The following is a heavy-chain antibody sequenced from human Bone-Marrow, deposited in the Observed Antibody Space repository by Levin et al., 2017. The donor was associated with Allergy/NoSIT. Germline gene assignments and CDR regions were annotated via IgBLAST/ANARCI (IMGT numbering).Heavy chain of an antibody. CDR1: GGRFTSTA. CDR3: ARDRREYDYSWGGYRSLRFRLDD. CDR2: IIPIFNKG. J-gene: IGHJ4*02. Sequence: SVKVSCKASGGRFTSTAFSWVRQAPGQGLEWMGGIIPIFNKGNYAQKFQGRVTITADAIRDTVYMELSSLTSDDTAVYYCARDRREYDYSWGGYRSLRFRLDDWGRGTLVSVSS. D-gene: IGHD3-16*02. V-gene: IGHV1-69*13.